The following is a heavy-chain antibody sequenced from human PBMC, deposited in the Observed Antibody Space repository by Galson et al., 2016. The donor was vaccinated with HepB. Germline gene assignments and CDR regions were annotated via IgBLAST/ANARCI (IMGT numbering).Heavy chain of an antibody. Sequence: SVKVSCKASGYTFTSYYMHWVRQAPGQGLEWMGIINPRGGSTEYAEKFQGRVTMTIDTSTSTVYMELSSLRSEDTAVYYCARDDIYYDFWSGYSDYKYYGMDVWGQGTAVIVSS. V-gene: IGHV1-46*01. CDR1: GYTFTSYY. D-gene: IGHD3-3*01. J-gene: IGHJ6*02. CDR3: ARDDIYYDFWSGYSDYKYYGMDV. CDR2: INPRGGST.